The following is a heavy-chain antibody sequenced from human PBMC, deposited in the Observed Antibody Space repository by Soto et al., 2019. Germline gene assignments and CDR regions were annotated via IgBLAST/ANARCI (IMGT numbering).Heavy chain of an antibody. CDR2: ITTSGSTT. V-gene: IGHV3-48*04. J-gene: IGHJ4*02. Sequence: GSLRLSCAASGFTFSSYWMSWVRQAPGRGLEWVSYITTSGSTTYYADSVKGRFTISRDNAKNSLYLQMNSLRAEDTAVYYCATSAYYFDYWGRGTLVTVSS. CDR3: ATSAYYFDY. CDR1: GFTFSSYW.